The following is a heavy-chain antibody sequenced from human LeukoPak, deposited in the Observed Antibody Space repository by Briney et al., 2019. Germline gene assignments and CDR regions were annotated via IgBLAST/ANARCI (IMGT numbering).Heavy chain of an antibody. CDR2: INPNSCGT. V-gene: IGHV1-2*02. J-gene: IGHJ4*02. Sequence: ASVKVSCKASGYTFTGYYMHWVRQAPGQGLEWMGWINPNSCGTNYAQKFQGRVTMTRDTSISTAYMELSRLGSDDTAVYYCARECHYYDSSGNCCYWGQGTLVTVSS. CDR3: ARECHYYDSSGNCCY. D-gene: IGHD3-22*01. CDR1: GYTFTGYY.